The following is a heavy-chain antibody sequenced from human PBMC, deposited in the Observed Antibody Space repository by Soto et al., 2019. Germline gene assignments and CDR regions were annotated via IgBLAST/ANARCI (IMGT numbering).Heavy chain of an antibody. J-gene: IGHJ5*02. CDR1: GFSVSTYG. CDR2: VSGGSGAT. V-gene: IGHV3-23*01. CDR3: TRWNGYGDL. D-gene: IGHD1-1*01. Sequence: DVQILESGGGLVEPGGSLRLSCAASGFSVSTYGVTWVRQGPGKGLEWVLGVSGGSGATHYRDSVKGRFTITTDYPENTAYLQMNSLRVEDTAVYYCTRWNGYGDLWGQGILVTVS.